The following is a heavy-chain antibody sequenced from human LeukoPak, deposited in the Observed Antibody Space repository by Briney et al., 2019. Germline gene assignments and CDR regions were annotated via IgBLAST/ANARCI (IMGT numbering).Heavy chain of an antibody. CDR1: GDSINSGEHY. CDR3: ARVQYCSGGSCHNLRLFDQ. J-gene: IGHJ4*02. D-gene: IGHD2-15*01. V-gene: IGHV4-30-4*08. CDR2: IYHSGTT. Sequence: PSETLSLTCTASGDSINSGEHYWSWIRQPPGKGLEWIGHIYHSGTTYYNPSVKSRMTISVDTSKNQFSLNLRSVTAVDTAVYYCARVQYCSGGSCHNLRLFDQWGQGTLVTVSS.